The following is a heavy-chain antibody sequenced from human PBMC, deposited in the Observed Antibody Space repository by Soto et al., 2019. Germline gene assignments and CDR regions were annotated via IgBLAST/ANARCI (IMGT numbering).Heavy chain of an antibody. V-gene: IGHV3-30*18. J-gene: IGHJ4*02. CDR2: MSYDGSNK. CDR3: AKAPSTVLLGPHDY. Sequence: LRLSCAASGVTFTIYAMHWVRQAPGKGLEWVEVMSYDGSNKYYADSVKGRFTISRDNSKNTLYLQMNSLRAEDTAVYYCAKAPSTVLLGPHDYWGKGTLVTVSS. D-gene: IGHD4-4*01. CDR1: GVTFTIYA.